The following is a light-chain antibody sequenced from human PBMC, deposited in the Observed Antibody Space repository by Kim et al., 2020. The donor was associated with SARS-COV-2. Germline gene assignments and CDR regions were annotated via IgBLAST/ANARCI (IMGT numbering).Light chain of an antibody. CDR1: TLPKQY. Sequence: SYELIQPPSMSVSPGQTARITCSGDTLPKQYAYWYQQKPGQAPVLVIYKDSERPSGIPERFSGSSSGTTVTLSITGVQAEDEADYYCQSADSSGAYKVFG. J-gene: IGLJ3*02. CDR3: QSADSSGAYKV. V-gene: IGLV3-25*01. CDR2: KDS.